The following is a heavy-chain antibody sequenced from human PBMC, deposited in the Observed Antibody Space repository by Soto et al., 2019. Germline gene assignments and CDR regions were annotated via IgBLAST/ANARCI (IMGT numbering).Heavy chain of an antibody. Sequence: GGSLRLSCAASGFTFSSYAMHWVRQAPGKGLEWVAVISYDGSNKYYADSVKGRFTISRDNSKNTLYLQMNSLRAEDTAVYYFARDILDDGQYYFYYWGQGTLVTGSS. CDR2: ISYDGSNK. D-gene: IGHD2-15*01. CDR1: GFTFSSYA. V-gene: IGHV3-30-3*01. CDR3: ARDILDDGQYYFYY. J-gene: IGHJ4*02.